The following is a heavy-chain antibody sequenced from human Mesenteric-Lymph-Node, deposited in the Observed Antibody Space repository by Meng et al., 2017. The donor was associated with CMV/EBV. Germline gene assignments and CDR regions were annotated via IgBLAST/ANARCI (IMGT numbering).Heavy chain of an antibody. Sequence: GSLRLSCSVSGGSISSSTYYWGWIRQPPGKGLEWIGNIYHSGSTHYNPSLKSRVIISSDSSKNQFSLRLSSVTAADTAVYYCARVHVSGWSPHFDHWGQGTLVTVSS. V-gene: IGHV4-39*07. D-gene: IGHD3-10*01. CDR1: GGSISSSTYY. CDR3: ARVHVSGWSPHFDH. CDR2: IYHSGST. J-gene: IGHJ4*02.